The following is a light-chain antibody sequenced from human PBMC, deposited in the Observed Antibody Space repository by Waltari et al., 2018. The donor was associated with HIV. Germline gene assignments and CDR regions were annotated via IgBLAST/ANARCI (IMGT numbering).Light chain of an antibody. CDR3: AAWDDSLNGYV. J-gene: IGLJ1*01. CDR1: SSHIGNNA. CDR2: YDD. Sequence: QSVLTQPPSVSEAPRQRVTIPCSGSSSHIGNNAVTWYQHLPGKAPKLLIYYDDLLPSGVSDRFSGSKSGTSASLAISGLQSEDDADYYCAAWDDSLNGYVFGTGTKVTVL. V-gene: IGLV1-36*01.